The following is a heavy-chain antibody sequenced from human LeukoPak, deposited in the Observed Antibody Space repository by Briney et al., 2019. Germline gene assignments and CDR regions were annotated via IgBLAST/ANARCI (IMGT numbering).Heavy chain of an antibody. D-gene: IGHD3-9*01. Sequence: GGSLRLSCAASGFTFSTYWMHWVRQAPGKGLVWVSRINGDGSDTNYADSVKGRFTISRDNAKNTLYLQMNSLRGEDTAVYYCARLDIVTVVFDPWGQGTQVTVSS. CDR1: GFTFSTYW. CDR3: ARLDIVTVVFDP. V-gene: IGHV3-74*01. J-gene: IGHJ5*02. CDR2: INGDGSDT.